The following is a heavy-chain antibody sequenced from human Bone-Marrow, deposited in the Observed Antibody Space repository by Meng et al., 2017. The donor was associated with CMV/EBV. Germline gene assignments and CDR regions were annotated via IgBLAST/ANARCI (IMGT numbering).Heavy chain of an antibody. CDR3: TTSVLRFLEWPN. Sequence: GESLKISCAASGFTFSDYYMSWIRQAPGKGLEWVGRIKSKTDGGTTDYAAPVKGRFTISRDDSKNTLYLQMNSLKTEDTAVYYCTTSVLRFLEWPNWGQGTLVTVSS. D-gene: IGHD3-3*01. CDR1: GFTFSDYY. J-gene: IGHJ4*02. V-gene: IGHV3-15*01. CDR2: IKSKTDGGTT.